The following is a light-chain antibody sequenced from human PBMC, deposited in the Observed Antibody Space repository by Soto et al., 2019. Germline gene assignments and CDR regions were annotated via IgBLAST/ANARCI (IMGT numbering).Light chain of an antibody. CDR1: QSVSSS. CDR3: QQRSSWPLT. V-gene: IGKV3-11*01. Sequence: EIVLTQSPGTLSLSPGERATLSCRASQSVSSSLAWYQQQHRQSPRLLIYDVANRAAGIPARFSGSWSGTYFTLTVRSLEHEDFAVYYCQQRSSWPLTFGGGTKVEIK. CDR2: DVA. J-gene: IGKJ4*01.